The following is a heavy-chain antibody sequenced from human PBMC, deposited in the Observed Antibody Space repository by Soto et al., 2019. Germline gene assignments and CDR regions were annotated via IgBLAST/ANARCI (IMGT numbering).Heavy chain of an antibody. CDR3: ANGDRSYCGADCYSDH. CDR1: GFTFNNYA. D-gene: IGHD2-21*02. Sequence: EVQLLGSGGGLVQPGGSLRLSCAASGFTFNNYAMNWVRQAPGKGLEWVSGISGSGGTTYYADSVKGRFTISRDNSRNTLYLQMISLRAGDTAVYYCANGDRSYCGADCYSDHWGQGTLVTVSS. CDR2: ISGSGGTT. V-gene: IGHV3-23*01. J-gene: IGHJ5*02.